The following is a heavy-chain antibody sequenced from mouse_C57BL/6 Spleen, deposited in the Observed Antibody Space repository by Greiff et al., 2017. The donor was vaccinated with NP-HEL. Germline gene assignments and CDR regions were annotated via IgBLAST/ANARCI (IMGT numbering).Heavy chain of an antibody. D-gene: IGHD2-3*01. J-gene: IGHJ2*01. CDR2: IYPGSGNT. CDR1: GYTFTDYY. CDR3: ARNSYDGYPFDY. Sequence: VQGVESGAELVRPGASVKLSCKASGYTFTDYYINWVKQRPGQGLEWIARIYPGSGNTYYNEKFKGKATLTAEKSSSTAYMQLSSLTSEDSAVYFCARNSYDGYPFDYWGQGTTLTVSS. V-gene: IGHV1-76*01.